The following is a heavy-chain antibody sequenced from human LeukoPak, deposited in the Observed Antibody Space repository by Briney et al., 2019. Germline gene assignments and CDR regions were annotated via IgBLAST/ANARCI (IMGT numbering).Heavy chain of an antibody. CDR1: GITVGANY. V-gene: IGHV3-66*02. CDR2: IYSGGAT. Sequence: GGSLRLSCAVSGITVGANYMSWVRWTPGRGLDWVSVIYSGGATYYSAFVQGRFTISRDRSKNTLHLQMNRLTPEDTGVYYCASRPDFWSSSYTHRDRFDSWGQGTLVTVSS. D-gene: IGHD3-3*01. CDR3: ASRPDFWSSSYTHRDRFDS. J-gene: IGHJ4*02.